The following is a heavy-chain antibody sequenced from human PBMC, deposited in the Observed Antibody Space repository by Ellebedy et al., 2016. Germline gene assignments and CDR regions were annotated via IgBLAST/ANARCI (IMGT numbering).Heavy chain of an antibody. D-gene: IGHD5-12*01. Sequence: SETLSLTXAVSGGSISNYYWTWFRLPPGKRLEWIGWIYYTGATYYNPSLTSRVTISLDTPKNQFSLKLSSVTAADTAVYYCARCGSSDSKSHPFFDYWGQGTLVTVSS. J-gene: IGHJ4*02. CDR3: ARCGSSDSKSHPFFDY. CDR2: IYYTGAT. CDR1: GGSISNYY. V-gene: IGHV4-59*12.